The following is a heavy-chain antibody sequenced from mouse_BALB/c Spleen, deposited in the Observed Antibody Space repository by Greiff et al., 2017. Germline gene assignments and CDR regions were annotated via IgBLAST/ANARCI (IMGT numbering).Heavy chain of an antibody. D-gene: IGHD2-1*01. V-gene: IGHV14-3*02. CDR2: IDPANGNT. Sequence: EVQLQQSGAELVKPGASVKLSCTASGFNIKDTYMHWVKQRPEQGLEWIGRIDPANGNTKYDPKFQGKATITADTSSNTAYLQLSSLTSEDTAVYYCAPIYYGNYESAMDYWGQGTSVTVSS. J-gene: IGHJ4*01. CDR3: APIYYGNYESAMDY. CDR1: GFNIKDTY.